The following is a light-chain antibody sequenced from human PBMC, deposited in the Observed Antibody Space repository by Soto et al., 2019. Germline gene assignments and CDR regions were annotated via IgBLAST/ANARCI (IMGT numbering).Light chain of an antibody. CDR2: KAS. J-gene: IGKJ4*01. CDR3: QQYNSYPT. CDR1: QSISSW. V-gene: IGKV1-5*03. Sequence: DITMTQSPSTLSASVGDRVTITCRASQSISSWLAWYQQKPGKAPKLLIYKASSLESGVPSRFSGSGSGTEFTLTISSLQPDDFATYYCQQYNSYPTFGGGTKVEIK.